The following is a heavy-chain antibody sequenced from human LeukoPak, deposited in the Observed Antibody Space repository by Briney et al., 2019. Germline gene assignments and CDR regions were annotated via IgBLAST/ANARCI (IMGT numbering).Heavy chain of an antibody. D-gene: IGHD2-2*01. J-gene: IGHJ4*02. CDR3: ARDSALRCSSTSCYFDY. CDR2: ITPNLAIT. CDR1: GGTFSSYS. Sequence: ASVKVSCKASGGTFSSYSMSWVRQAPGQGPEWLGRITPNLAITDYAQKFRGRVTLTADKSTSTVYMELGSLTSEDTAAYYCARDSALRCSSTSCYFDYWGQGTLVTVSS. V-gene: IGHV1-69*04.